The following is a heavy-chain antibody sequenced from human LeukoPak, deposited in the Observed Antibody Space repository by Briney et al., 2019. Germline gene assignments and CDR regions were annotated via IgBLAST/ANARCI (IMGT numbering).Heavy chain of an antibody. CDR2: IYYSGST. CDR3: ARDWGSSGYYSYFDY. J-gene: IGHJ4*02. V-gene: IGHV4-39*02. Sequence: PSETLSLTCTVSGGSISSRSYYWGWIRQPPGKGLEWIGTIYYSGSTYYNPSLKSRVTIFGETSKNQFSLKLSSVTAADTAVYYCARDWGSSGYYSYFDYWGQGTLVTVSS. D-gene: IGHD3-22*01. CDR1: GGSISSRSYY.